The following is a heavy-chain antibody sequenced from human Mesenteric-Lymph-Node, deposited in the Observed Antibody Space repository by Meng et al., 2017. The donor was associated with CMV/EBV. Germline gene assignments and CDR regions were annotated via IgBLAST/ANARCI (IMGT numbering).Heavy chain of an antibody. CDR1: GVSVSSNSAA. CDR3: ARGYSSDRKWFDP. D-gene: IGHD2-15*01. J-gene: IGHJ5*02. V-gene: IGHV6-1*01. CDR2: TYYRSKWYN. Sequence: SETLSLTCAISGVSVSSNSAAWNWIRQAPSRGLEWLGSTYYRSKWYNDYAGSVKSRITINPDTSKTQFSLQLTSVTPDDTAVYYCARGYSSDRKWFDPWGQGTLVTVSS.